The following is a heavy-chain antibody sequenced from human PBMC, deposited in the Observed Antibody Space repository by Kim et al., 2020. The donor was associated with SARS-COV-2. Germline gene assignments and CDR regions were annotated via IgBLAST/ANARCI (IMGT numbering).Heavy chain of an antibody. J-gene: IGHJ6*02. CDR3: ARDSYYDSSGPYYGMDV. V-gene: IGHV3-48*03. D-gene: IGHD3-22*01. Sequence: KGRFTIPRDKPKNSLYLQMTSLRAEDTAVYYCARDSYYDSSGPYYGMDVWGQGTTVTVSS.